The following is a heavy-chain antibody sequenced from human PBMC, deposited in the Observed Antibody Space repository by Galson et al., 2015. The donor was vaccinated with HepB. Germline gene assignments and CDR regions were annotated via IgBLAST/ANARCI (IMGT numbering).Heavy chain of an antibody. CDR3: ARVRGGARYYYYYGMDV. Sequence: ETLSLTCTVSGGSISSYYWSWIRQPPGKGLEWIGYIYYSGSTNYNPSLKSRVTISVDTSKNQFSLKLSSVTAADTAVHYCARVRGGARYYYYYGMDVWGQATTVTVSS. D-gene: IGHD3-16*01. V-gene: IGHV4-59*01. CDR2: IYYSGST. J-gene: IGHJ6*02. CDR1: GGSISSYY.